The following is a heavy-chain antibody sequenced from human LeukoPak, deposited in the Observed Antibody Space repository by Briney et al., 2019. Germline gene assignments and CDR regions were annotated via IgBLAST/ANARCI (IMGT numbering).Heavy chain of an antibody. CDR1: GGSISSYY. V-gene: IGHV4-59*01. CDR2: IYYSGST. CDR3: ARRNIEFDY. J-gene: IGHJ4*02. Sequence: SETLSLTCTVSGGSISSYYWSWIRQPPGKGLEWIGYIYYSGSTNYNPSLKSRVTISVDTSKNQISLKLSSVTAADTAVCYCARRNIEFDYWGQGTLVTVSS. D-gene: IGHD2/OR15-2a*01.